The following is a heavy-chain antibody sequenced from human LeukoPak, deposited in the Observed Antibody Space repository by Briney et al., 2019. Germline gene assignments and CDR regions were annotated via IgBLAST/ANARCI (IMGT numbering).Heavy chain of an antibody. CDR2: FSATDGST. J-gene: IGHJ3*01. CDR3: AICQITAVVTGVFDV. Sequence: QPGGSLRLSCAASGFTFSTYAMTWVRQAPGKGLEWVSAFSATDGSTQYADSLKGRFTISRDSTTHALFLQINCLRAEDTAVYYCAICQITAVVTGVFDVGGQGTMVTVSS. V-gene: IGHV3-23*01. CDR1: GFTFSTYA. D-gene: IGHD6-13*01.